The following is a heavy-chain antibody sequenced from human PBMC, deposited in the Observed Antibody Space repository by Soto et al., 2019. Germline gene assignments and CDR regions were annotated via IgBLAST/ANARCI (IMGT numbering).Heavy chain of an antibody. CDR3: AIGSVVVMGAATGGLIY. D-gene: IGHD2-21*01. Sequence: QVQLVQSGAEVKKPGSSVKVSCKASGGTFSSYGITWVRQAPGQGLEWMGGIIPMFGTPKYAQRFQGRVSSTADKSTTTAYMELSSLRSEDTAVYYCAIGSVVVMGAATGGLIYWGQGALVTVSS. CDR1: GGTFSSYG. CDR2: IIPMFGTP. J-gene: IGHJ4*02. V-gene: IGHV1-69*06.